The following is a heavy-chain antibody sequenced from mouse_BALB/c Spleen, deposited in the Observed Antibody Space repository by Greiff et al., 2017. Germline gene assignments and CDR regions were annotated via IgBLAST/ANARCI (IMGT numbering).Heavy chain of an antibody. J-gene: IGHJ4*01. Sequence: DVQLQESGAELVRPGALVKLSCKASGFNIKDYYMHWVKQRPEQGLEWIGWIDPENGNTIYDPKFQGKASITADTSSNTAYLQLSSLTSEDTAIYYCARKGDYSYAMDYWGQGTSVTVSS. V-gene: IGHV14-1*02. CDR3: ARKGDYSYAMDY. CDR1: GFNIKDYY. D-gene: IGHD1-1*01. CDR2: IDPENGNT.